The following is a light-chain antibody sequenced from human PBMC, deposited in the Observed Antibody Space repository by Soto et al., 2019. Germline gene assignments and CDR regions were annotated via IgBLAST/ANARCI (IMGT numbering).Light chain of an antibody. V-gene: IGLV2-14*03. J-gene: IGLJ1*01. Sequence: QSALAQPASVSGSPGQSITISCTGTTSDVGRYDYVSWFQQHPGKAPKLIIYDVSHWPSGVSDRFSGSESGNTASLTISGLQAEDEADYYCSSFTTSTTFVFGTGTKVTVL. CDR2: DVS. CDR3: SSFTTSTTFV. CDR1: TSDVGRYDY.